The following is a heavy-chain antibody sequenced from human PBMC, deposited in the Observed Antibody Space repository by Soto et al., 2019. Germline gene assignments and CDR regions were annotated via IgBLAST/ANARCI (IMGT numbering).Heavy chain of an antibody. CDR2: ISSSGSTI. Sequence: EVQLVESGGGLVQPGGSLRLSCAASGFTFSSYEMNWVRQAPGKGLEWVSYISSSGSTIYYADSVKGRFTISRDNAKNSRYRQMNSLRAEDTAVYYCARGQYSSGGGYFDYWGQETLVTVSS. D-gene: IGHD6-19*01. V-gene: IGHV3-48*03. CDR3: ARGQYSSGGGYFDY. CDR1: GFTFSSYE. J-gene: IGHJ4*02.